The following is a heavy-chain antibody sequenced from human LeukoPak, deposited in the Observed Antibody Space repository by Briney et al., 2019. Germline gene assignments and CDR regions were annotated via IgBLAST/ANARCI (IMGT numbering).Heavy chain of an antibody. CDR3: ARDWWEGSSSFRLGGVSWFDP. CDR2: MNPKSGNT. V-gene: IGHV1-8*03. CDR1: GYTFTNYD. J-gene: IGHJ5*02. Sequence: GASVKVSCKASGYTFTNYDITWVRQATGQGLEWMGWMNPKSGNTGYAQKFQGRVTITRNTSISTAYMELSSLRSDDTAVYYCARDWWEGSSSFRLGGVSWFDPWGQGTLVTVSS. D-gene: IGHD6-13*01.